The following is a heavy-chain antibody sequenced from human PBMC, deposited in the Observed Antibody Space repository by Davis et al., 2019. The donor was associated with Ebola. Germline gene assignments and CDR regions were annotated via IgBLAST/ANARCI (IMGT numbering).Heavy chain of an antibody. CDR1: GFTFSSYG. CDR3: ARAATFRFGSGWYQNFDY. D-gene: IGHD6-19*01. Sequence: PGGSLRLSCAASGFTFSSYGMHWVRQAPGKGLEWVAVISYDGSNKYYADSVKGRFTISRDNSKNTLYLQMNSLRVEDTAVYYCARAATFRFGSGWYQNFDYWGQGTLVTVSS. V-gene: IGHV3-30*03. CDR2: ISYDGSNK. J-gene: IGHJ4*02.